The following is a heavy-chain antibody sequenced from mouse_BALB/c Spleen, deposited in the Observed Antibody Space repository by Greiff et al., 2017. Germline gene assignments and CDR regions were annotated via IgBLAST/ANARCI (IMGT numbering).Heavy chain of an antibody. CDR3: TRDSSGFAY. Sequence: EVKLMESGGGLVKPGGSLKLSCAASGFTFSSYTMSWVRQTPEKRLEWVATISSGGSYTYYPDSVKGRFTISRDNAKNTLYLQMSSLKSEDTAMYYCTRDSSGFAYWGQGTLVTVSA. CDR1: GFTFSSYT. CDR2: ISSGGSYT. D-gene: IGHD3-1*01. V-gene: IGHV5-6-4*01. J-gene: IGHJ3*01.